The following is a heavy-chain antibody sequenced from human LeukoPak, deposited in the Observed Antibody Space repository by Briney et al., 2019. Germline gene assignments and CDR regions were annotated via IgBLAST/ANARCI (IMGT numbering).Heavy chain of an antibody. V-gene: IGHV4-39*07. Sequence: SETLSLTCIVSGGSISTNTYYRGWIRLPPWKGLEWIGEIHHRGTTYYNPSLRSRVTISVDTSKNQFSLRLTSVTAADTAVYYCARVTYNGYQHFDYWGQGNLVTVS. CDR1: GGSISTNTYY. CDR3: ARVTYNGYQHFDY. J-gene: IGHJ4*02. D-gene: IGHD3-10*01. CDR2: IHHRGTT.